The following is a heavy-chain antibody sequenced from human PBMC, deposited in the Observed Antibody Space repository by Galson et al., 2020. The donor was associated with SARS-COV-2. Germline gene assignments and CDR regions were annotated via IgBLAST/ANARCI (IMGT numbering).Heavy chain of an antibody. V-gene: IGHV3-21*01. CDR2: ISSSSSYI. CDR1: GFTFSSYG. CDR3: ARVLRYCSGGSCYMLLPLEGDEAPYDYYGMDV. J-gene: IGHJ6*02. D-gene: IGHD2-15*01. Sequence: GESLKISCAASGFTFSSYGMHWVRQAPGKGLEWVSSISSSSSYIYYADSVKGRFTISRDNAKNSLYLQMNSLRAEDTAVYYCARVLRYCSGGSCYMLLPLEGDEAPYDYYGMDVWGQGTTVTVSS.